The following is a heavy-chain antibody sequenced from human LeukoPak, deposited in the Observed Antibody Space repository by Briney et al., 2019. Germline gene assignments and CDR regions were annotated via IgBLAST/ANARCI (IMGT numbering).Heavy chain of an antibody. Sequence: PGGSLRLSCAASGFTFSSSAMSWVRQAPGKGLEWVSAMSGSGGGTYYADSVKVRFTISRDNSKNTLSLQMNSLRAEDTALYHCAKVGSSGYYVSYWGQGTLVTVSS. J-gene: IGHJ4*02. CDR1: GFTFSSSA. CDR2: MSGSGGGT. V-gene: IGHV3-23*01. CDR3: AKVGSSGYYVSY. D-gene: IGHD3-22*01.